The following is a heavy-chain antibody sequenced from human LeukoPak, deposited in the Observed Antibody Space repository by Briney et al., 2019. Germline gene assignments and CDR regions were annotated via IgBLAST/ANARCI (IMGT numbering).Heavy chain of an antibody. D-gene: IGHD3-16*01. CDR1: GGSFSGYY. CDR3: ARLGAVRVDP. V-gene: IGHV4-34*01. CDR2: INHSGST. J-gene: IGHJ5*02. Sequence: PSETLSLTCAVYGGSFSGYYWSWIRQPPGKGLEWIGEINHSGSTNYNPSLKSRVTISVDTSKNQFSLKLSSVTAADTAVYCCARLGAVRVDPWGQGTLVTVSS.